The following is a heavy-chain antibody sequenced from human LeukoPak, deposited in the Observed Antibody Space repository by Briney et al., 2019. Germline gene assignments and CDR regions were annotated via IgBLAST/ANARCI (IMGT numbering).Heavy chain of an antibody. D-gene: IGHD6-19*01. CDR3: ARGGVGCFDY. CDR2: INSDGSSA. CDR1: GFTFSSYW. J-gene: IGHJ4*02. V-gene: IGHV3-74*01. Sequence: GGSLRLSCAASGFTFSSYWIHWVRHAPGKGLVWVSHINSDGSSATYADSVKGRLTISRDNAKNTVYLQMNSLRAEDTAVYYCARGGVGCFDYWGQGALVTVSS.